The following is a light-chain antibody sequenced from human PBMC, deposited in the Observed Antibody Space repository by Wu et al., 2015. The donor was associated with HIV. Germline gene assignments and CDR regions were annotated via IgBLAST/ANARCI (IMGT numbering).Light chain of an antibody. CDR2: GAS. J-gene: IGKJ1*01. CDR1: QSVDNK. V-gene: IGKV3-15*01. CDR3: QQYDTWRT. Sequence: EIVMTQSPDTLSMSPGERATLSCRASQSVDNKLAWYQQKPGQAPRLLIYGASTRATGVPARFSGSGSGTEFTFTISSLQSEDFAVYYCQQYDTWRTFGQGTKVEMK.